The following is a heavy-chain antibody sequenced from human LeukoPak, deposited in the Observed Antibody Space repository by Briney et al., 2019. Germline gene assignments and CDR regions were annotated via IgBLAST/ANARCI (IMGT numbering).Heavy chain of an antibody. CDR3: ARSAFHYYDSSGYCFDY. CDR2: ISSSSSTI. V-gene: IGHV3-48*01. D-gene: IGHD3-22*01. Sequence: GGSLRLSCAASGFTFSSYSMNWVRQAPGKGLEWVSYISSSSSTIYYADSVKGRFTISRDNAKNSLYLQMDSLRAEDTAVYYCARSAFHYYDSSGYCFDYWGQGTLVAVSS. CDR1: GFTFSSYS. J-gene: IGHJ4*02.